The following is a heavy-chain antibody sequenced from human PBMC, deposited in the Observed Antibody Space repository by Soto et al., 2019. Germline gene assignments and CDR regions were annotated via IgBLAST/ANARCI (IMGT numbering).Heavy chain of an antibody. Sequence: PSETLSLTCTVSGASISSYCWDWIRQPPGQGLERVGDIGNSGSTNYNPSLKSRVPISVDTSKNQFSLKLSSVTAADTAVYYCARQGLGLMVYATAFDIWGQGTMVTVSS. J-gene: IGHJ3*02. CDR2: IGNSGST. CDR1: GASISSYC. CDR3: ARQGLGLMVYATAFDI. V-gene: IGHV4-59*08. D-gene: IGHD2-8*01.